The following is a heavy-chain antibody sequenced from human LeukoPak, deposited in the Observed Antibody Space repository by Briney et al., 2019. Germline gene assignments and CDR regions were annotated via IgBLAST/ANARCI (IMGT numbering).Heavy chain of an antibody. D-gene: IGHD6-6*01. CDR1: GGSISSGGYS. J-gene: IGHJ3*02. Sequence: SQTLSLTCAVSGGSISSGGYSWSWIRQPPGKGLEWIGYIYHSGSTYYNPSLKSRVTISVDRSKNQFSLKLSSVTAADTAVYYCARDFYNSSSLWYDAFDIWGQGTMVTVSS. CDR2: IYHSGST. CDR3: ARDFYNSSSLWYDAFDI. V-gene: IGHV4-30-2*01.